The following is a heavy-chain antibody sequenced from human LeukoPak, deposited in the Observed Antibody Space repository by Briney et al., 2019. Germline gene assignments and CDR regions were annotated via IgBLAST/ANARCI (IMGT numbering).Heavy chain of an antibody. V-gene: IGHV3-43*02. CDR2: ISAYGDRT. CDR3: AKDSVERAAINHHCDY. Sequence: GGSLRLSCAASGFTFDDYAMHWVRQVRGKCLEWVSLISAYGDRTYYADSVKGQFTISRDNSKNSVYLQMNSLRPEDTALYYCAKDSVERAAINHHCDYWGQGTLVTVSS. CDR1: GFTFDDYA. D-gene: IGHD5-24*01. J-gene: IGHJ4*02.